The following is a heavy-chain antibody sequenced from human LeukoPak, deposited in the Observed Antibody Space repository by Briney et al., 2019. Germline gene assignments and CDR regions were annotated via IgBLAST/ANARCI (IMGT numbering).Heavy chain of an antibody. V-gene: IGHV3-48*03. Sequence: GALRLSCAASGFTFSSYEMNWVRQALGKGLEWVSYISSSGSTIYYADSVKGRFTISRDNAKNSLYLQMNSLRAEDTAVYYCARVRGIQRYMDVWGKGTTVTISS. CDR2: ISSSGSTI. D-gene: IGHD5-18*01. J-gene: IGHJ6*03. CDR1: GFTFSSYE. CDR3: ARVRGIQRYMDV.